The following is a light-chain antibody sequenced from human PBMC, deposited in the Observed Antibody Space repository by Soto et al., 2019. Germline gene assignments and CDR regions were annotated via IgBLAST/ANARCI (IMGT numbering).Light chain of an antibody. Sequence: QSVLTQPPSVSGAPGQRVTISCTGSSSNIGAGYDVHWYQQLPGTAPKLLIYANSNRPSGVPGRFSGYKSGTSASLAITGLQAEDEADYYCQSYDSSLSGYVFGTGTKATVL. CDR2: ANS. J-gene: IGLJ1*01. CDR1: SSNIGAGYD. CDR3: QSYDSSLSGYV. V-gene: IGLV1-40*01.